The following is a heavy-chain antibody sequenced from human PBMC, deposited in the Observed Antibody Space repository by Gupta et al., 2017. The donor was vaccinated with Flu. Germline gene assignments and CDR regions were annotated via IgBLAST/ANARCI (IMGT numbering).Heavy chain of an antibody. V-gene: IGHV5-51*01. CDR3: ARGGRYYDILTGYPAQTSGFDY. CDR2: IYPGDSDT. D-gene: IGHD3-9*01. J-gene: IGHJ4*02. Sequence: EVQLVQSGAEVKKPGESLKISCKGSGYSFTSYWIGWVRQMPGKGLEWMGIIYPGDSDTRYSPSFQGQVTISADKSISTAYLQWSSLKASDTAMYYCARGGRYYDILTGYPAQTSGFDYWGQGTLVTVSS. CDR1: GYSFTSYW.